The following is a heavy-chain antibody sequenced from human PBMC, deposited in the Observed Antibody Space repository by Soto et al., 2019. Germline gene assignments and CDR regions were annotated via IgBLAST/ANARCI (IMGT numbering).Heavy chain of an antibody. CDR3: TRSLGAGSGNYCMDV. V-gene: IGHV3-74*01. Sequence: EVQLVESGGGLVQPGGSLRLSCAASGFTFGNYWMHWVRQDPVKGLEWVSRISSDGSTTTNYADSVKGRFTISRDTARNTLWMQMISLTADDTAVYYCTRSLGAGSGNYCMDVWGQGTTVTVSS. CDR1: GFTFGNYW. D-gene: IGHD3-10*01. CDR2: ISSDGSTT. J-gene: IGHJ6*02.